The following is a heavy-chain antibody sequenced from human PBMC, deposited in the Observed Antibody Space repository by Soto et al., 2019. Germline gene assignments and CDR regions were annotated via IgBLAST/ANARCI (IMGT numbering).Heavy chain of an antibody. V-gene: IGHV1-69*19. D-gene: IGHD3-16*02. CDR3: ARSVGSGGVIGGFDY. J-gene: IGHJ4*02. CDR2: IFPMFDVP. CDR1: GGTFNTYA. Sequence: QVQLVQSGPEMKKPGSAVKVSCKASGGTFNTYAMNWVRQVPGQGLEWMGGIFPMFDVPRYAQKFQGRVTITLDESSNTAYMDLSSLRFDDTAVYYCARSVGSGGVIGGFDYWGQGTLVSV.